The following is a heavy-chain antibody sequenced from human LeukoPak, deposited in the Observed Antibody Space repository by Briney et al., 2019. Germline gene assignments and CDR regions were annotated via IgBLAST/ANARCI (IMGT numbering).Heavy chain of an antibody. CDR3: ARDRGYSSSWPNDAFDI. Sequence: GGSLRLSCAASGFTFSSYSMNWVRQAPGKGLEWVSYISSSSSTIYYADSVKGRFTISRDNSKNTLYLQMNSLRAEDTAVYYCARDRGYSSSWPNDAFDIWGQGTMVTVSS. V-gene: IGHV3-48*01. J-gene: IGHJ3*02. CDR2: ISSSSSTI. CDR1: GFTFSSYS. D-gene: IGHD6-13*01.